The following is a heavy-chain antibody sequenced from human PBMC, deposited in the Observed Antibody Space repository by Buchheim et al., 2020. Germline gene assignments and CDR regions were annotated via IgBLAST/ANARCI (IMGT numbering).Heavy chain of an antibody. V-gene: IGHV3-23*01. J-gene: IGHJ6*02. Sequence: EVQLLESGGGLVQPGGFLRLSCEASGFSFDDYAMTWVRQAPGKGLEWVSSISASGAWTYYADSVRGRFTFSRDKTRSTLSLQMNNLRGEDTAIYYCVKDQGTGWSIGDGMDVWGQGT. CDR1: GFSFDDYA. D-gene: IGHD6-19*01. CDR3: VKDQGTGWSIGDGMDV. CDR2: ISASGAWT.